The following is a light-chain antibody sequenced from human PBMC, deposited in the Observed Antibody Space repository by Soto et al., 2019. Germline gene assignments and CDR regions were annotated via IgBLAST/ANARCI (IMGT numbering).Light chain of an antibody. CDR1: QSVSSN. CDR2: GAS. V-gene: IGKV3-15*01. J-gene: IGKJ1*01. Sequence: EIVLTQSPATLSLSPGERATLSCRASQSVSSNLAWYQQKPGQAPRLLIYGASTRATGIPARFSGSGSGTEFTLTISSLQSEDFAVYYCQQDNDWPWTFGQGTKV. CDR3: QQDNDWPWT.